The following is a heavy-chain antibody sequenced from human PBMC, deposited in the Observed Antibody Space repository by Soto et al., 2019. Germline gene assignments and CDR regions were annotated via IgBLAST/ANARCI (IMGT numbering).Heavy chain of an antibody. V-gene: IGHV6-1*01. J-gene: IGHJ6*03. CDR2: TYYRSKWYN. Sequence: SQTLSLTCAISGDSVSSNSAAWNWIRQSPSRGLEWLGRTYYRSKWYNDYAVSVKSRITINPHTSKNQFSLQLNSVTPEDTAVYYCVRDRKGGYCTNGVCLRGREYSMDVWGKGTTVT. CDR1: GDSVSSNSAA. CDR3: VRDRKGGYCTNGVCLRGREYSMDV. D-gene: IGHD2-8*01.